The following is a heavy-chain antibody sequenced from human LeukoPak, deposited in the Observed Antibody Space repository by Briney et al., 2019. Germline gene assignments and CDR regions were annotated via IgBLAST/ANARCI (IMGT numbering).Heavy chain of an antibody. Sequence: GESLKISCKASGYSFTGNWVGWVRQMPGKGLEWMGIISPGDSETRYSPSFRGQATISADKSISTAYLQWSSLKASDTAMYYCARLMAVAGTIGAFDIWGHGTMVTVSS. CDR1: GYSFTGNW. CDR2: ISPGDSET. V-gene: IGHV5-51*01. J-gene: IGHJ3*02. CDR3: ARLMAVAGTIGAFDI. D-gene: IGHD6-19*01.